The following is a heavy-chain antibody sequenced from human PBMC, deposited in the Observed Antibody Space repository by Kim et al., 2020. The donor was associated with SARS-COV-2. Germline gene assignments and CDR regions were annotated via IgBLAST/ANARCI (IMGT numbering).Heavy chain of an antibody. CDR3: ARDKDNSANYYFDS. D-gene: IGHD1-1*01. V-gene: IGHV3-30*15. Sequence: AECGKGRFTISRDNSKNTLYVQVSSLRTEDTAVYYCARDKDNSANYYFDSWGQGTLVTVSS. J-gene: IGHJ4*02.